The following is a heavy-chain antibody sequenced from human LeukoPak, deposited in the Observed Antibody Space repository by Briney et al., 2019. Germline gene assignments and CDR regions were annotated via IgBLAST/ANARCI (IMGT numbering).Heavy chain of an antibody. J-gene: IGHJ6*02. CDR1: GFTFSSYA. CDR3: ARDPDYYGMDV. V-gene: IGHV3-30*04. Sequence: GRSLRLSCAASGFTFSSYAMHWVRQAPGKGLEWVAVISYDGSNKYYADSVKGRFTISRDNSKNTLYLQMNSLRAEGTAVYYCARDPDYYGMDVWGQGTTVTVSS. CDR2: ISYDGSNK.